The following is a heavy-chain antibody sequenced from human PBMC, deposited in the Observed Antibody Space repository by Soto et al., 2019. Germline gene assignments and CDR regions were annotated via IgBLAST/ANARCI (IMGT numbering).Heavy chain of an antibody. CDR2: ISPYSGYT. Sequence: ASVKVACKGFGCSFIKYGINWVRQAPVQGLEGVGWISPYSGYTHSAQKFHGRLTLTTDTAASTAYMELRILRSADTALYYCAREASVLIPADQPSRFDSWGQGTLVTAPQ. V-gene: IGHV1-18*01. CDR3: AREASVLIPADQPSRFDS. J-gene: IGHJ4*02. D-gene: IGHD2-8*01. CDR1: GCSFIKYG.